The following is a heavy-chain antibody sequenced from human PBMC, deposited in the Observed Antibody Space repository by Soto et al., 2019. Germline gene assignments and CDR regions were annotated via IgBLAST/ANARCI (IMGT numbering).Heavy chain of an antibody. V-gene: IGHV1-69*13. CDR2: IIPIFGTA. J-gene: IGHJ6*02. D-gene: IGHD5-18*01. Sequence: GASVKVSCKASGGTFSSYAISWVRQAPGQGLEWMGGIIPIFGTANYAQKFQGRVTITADESTSTAYMELSSLRSEDTAVYYCARDFRPRTIRTAMVRDYGMDVWGQGTTVTVSS. CDR1: GGTFSSYA. CDR3: ARDFRPRTIRTAMVRDYGMDV.